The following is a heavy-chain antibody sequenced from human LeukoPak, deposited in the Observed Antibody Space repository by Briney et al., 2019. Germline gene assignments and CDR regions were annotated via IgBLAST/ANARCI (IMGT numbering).Heavy chain of an antibody. V-gene: IGHV3-74*01. CDR1: GFTFSSYW. J-gene: IGHJ4*02. D-gene: IGHD3-10*01. CDR3: ARAPDGFGEFPPDY. CDR2: YKTDGSST. Sequence: YPGGSLRLSCAASGFTFSSYWMHWVRQVTGKGLMWVSRYKTDGSSTSDADSVKGRFTISRDNAKNTLYLQMNSLRVEDTAVYYCARAPDGFGEFPPDYWGQGTLVTVSS.